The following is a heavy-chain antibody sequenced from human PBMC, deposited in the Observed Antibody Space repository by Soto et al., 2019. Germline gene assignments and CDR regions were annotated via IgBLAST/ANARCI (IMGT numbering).Heavy chain of an antibody. Sequence: SETLSLTCTVSGGSISSYYWSWIRQPPGKGLEWIGYIYYSGSTYYNPSLKSRVTISVDTSKNQFSLKLSSVTAADTAVYYCARVFGFGGMDVWGQGTTVTVS. J-gene: IGHJ6*02. CDR3: ARVFGFGGMDV. D-gene: IGHD3-10*01. CDR2: IYYSGST. V-gene: IGHV4-59*12. CDR1: GGSISSYY.